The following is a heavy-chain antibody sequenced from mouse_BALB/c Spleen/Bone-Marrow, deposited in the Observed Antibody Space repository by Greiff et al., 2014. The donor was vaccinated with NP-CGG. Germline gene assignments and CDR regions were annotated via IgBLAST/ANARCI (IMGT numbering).Heavy chain of an antibody. CDR1: GFNIKDHY. J-gene: IGHJ4*01. Sequence: EVMLVESGAELVRSGASVKLSCTASGFNIKDHYMHWVKQRPEQGLEWIGWIDPENGDTEYAPKFQGKATMTADTSSNTAYLQLSSLTSEDTAVYYCNARVYRYEGYAMDYWGQGTSVTVSS. D-gene: IGHD2-14*01. CDR2: IDPENGDT. V-gene: IGHV14-4*02. CDR3: NARVYRYEGYAMDY.